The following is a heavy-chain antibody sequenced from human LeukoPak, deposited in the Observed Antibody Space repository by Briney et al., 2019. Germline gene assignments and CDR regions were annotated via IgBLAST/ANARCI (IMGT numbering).Heavy chain of an antibody. CDR2: IYHSGST. CDR3: ARVFRAQLVLHYFDY. CDR1: GGSISSSSYY. J-gene: IGHJ4*02. V-gene: IGHV4-39*07. Sequence: SETLSLTCTVSGGSISSSSYYWGWIRQPPGKGLEWIGEIYHSGSTNYNPSLKSRVTISVDKSKNQFSLKLSSVTAADTAVYYCARVFRAQLVLHYFDYWGQGTLVTVSS. D-gene: IGHD6-13*01.